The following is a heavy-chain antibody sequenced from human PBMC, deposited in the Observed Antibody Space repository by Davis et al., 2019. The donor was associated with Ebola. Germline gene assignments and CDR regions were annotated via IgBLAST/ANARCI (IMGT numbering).Heavy chain of an antibody. J-gene: IGHJ4*02. CDR3: AKTDIVVVPASIQDY. D-gene: IGHD2-2*02. CDR1: GFTFSNYA. Sequence: PGGSLRLSCAASGFTFSNYAMSWVRQAPGKGLEWVSGISGSGGTTYYADSVKGRFTISRDNSKNTLSLQMNSLRAEDTAVYYCAKTDIVVVPASIQDYWGQGTLVTVSS. CDR2: ISGSGGTT. V-gene: IGHV3-23*01.